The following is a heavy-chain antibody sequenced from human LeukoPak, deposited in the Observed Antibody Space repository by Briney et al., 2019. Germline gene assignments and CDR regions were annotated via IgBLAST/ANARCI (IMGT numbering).Heavy chain of an antibody. D-gene: IGHD2-2*01. J-gene: IGHJ3*02. CDR3: ARTPDIVVVPADAFDI. V-gene: IGHV4-34*01. Sequence: PSETLSITCAVYGGSFSGYYWSWIRQPPGKGLEWIGEINHSGSTNYNPSLKSRVTISVDTSKNQFSLKLSSVTAADTAVYYCARTPDIVVVPADAFDIWGQGTMVTVSS. CDR2: INHSGST. CDR1: GGSFSGYY.